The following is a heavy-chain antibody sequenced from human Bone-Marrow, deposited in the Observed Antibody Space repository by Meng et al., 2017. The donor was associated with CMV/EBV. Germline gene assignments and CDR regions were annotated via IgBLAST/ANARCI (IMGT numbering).Heavy chain of an antibody. CDR1: GYTFTSYY. J-gene: IGHJ6*02. Sequence: ASVKVSCKASGYTFTSYYMHWVRQAPGQGLEWMGIINPSGGSTSYAQKFQGRVTMTRDTSTSTVYMELSSLRSEDTAVYYCARDHDWPVITAPYGMDVWGQGTTVTVSS. CDR2: INPSGGST. CDR3: ARDHDWPVITAPYGMDV. V-gene: IGHV1-46*01. D-gene: IGHD3-22*01.